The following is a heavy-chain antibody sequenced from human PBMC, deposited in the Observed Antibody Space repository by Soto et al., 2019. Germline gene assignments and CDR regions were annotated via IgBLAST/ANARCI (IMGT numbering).Heavy chain of an antibody. D-gene: IGHD3-3*01. J-gene: IGHJ4*02. CDR1: GYTFTSYG. V-gene: IGHV1-18*01. CDR3: ARVGTIGGGYYDFWSGYTYYFDY. Sequence: QVQLVQSGAEVKKPGASVKVSCKASGYTFTSYGISWVRQAPGQGLEWMGWISAYNGNTNYAQKLQGRVTMTTDTSTSTAYMEMRSMRSDDTAVYYCARVGTIGGGYYDFWSGYTYYFDYWGQGTLVTVSS. CDR2: ISAYNGNT.